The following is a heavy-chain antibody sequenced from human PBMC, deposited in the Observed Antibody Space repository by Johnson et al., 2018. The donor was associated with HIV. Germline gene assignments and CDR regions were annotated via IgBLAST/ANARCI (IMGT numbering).Heavy chain of an antibody. CDR3: ARRLGAMTLDDAFDI. V-gene: IGHV3-30*03. Sequence: QVQLVESGGGVVQPGRSLRLSCVGSGFTFSSFGMHWVRQAPGKGLEWVALISYDGSNKYYADSVKGRFTISRDNAKNTLYLQMNSLRVEDTAVYYCARRLGAMTLDDAFDIWGQGTMVTVSS. D-gene: IGHD3-16*01. CDR1: GFTFSSFG. CDR2: ISYDGSNK. J-gene: IGHJ3*02.